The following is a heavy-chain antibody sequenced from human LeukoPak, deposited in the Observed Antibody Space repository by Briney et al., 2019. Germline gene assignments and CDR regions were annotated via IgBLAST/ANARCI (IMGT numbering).Heavy chain of an antibody. CDR3: ARDQNDYGDYNY. CDR1: GYTFTGYY. V-gene: IGHV1-2*06. Sequence: GASVKASCKASGYTFTGYYMHWVRQAPGQGLEWMGRINPNSGGSNYAQKFQGRVTMTRDTSISTVHMELNRLRSDDTAIYYCARDQNDYGDYNYWGQGTLVTVSS. J-gene: IGHJ4*02. D-gene: IGHD4-17*01. CDR2: INPNSGGS.